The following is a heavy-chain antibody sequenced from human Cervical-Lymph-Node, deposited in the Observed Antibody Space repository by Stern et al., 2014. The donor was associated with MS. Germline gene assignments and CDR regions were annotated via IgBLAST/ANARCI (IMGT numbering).Heavy chain of an antibody. Sequence: VQLVESGGGVVQPGRSLRLSCAASGFTLRSYGMHWVRPAPGKGLEWVAVISNDGNEKYYTDSVKGRFTISRDNSKNTLYLQMNSLRTEDTAVYYCAKDRLFCSGGGCYAMDVWGQGTTVTVSS. CDR3: AKDRLFCSGGGCYAMDV. CDR2: ISNDGNEK. V-gene: IGHV3-30*18. J-gene: IGHJ6*02. D-gene: IGHD2-15*01. CDR1: GFTLRSYG.